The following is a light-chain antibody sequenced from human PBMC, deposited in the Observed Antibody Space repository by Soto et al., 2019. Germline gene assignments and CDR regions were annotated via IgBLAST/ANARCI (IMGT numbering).Light chain of an antibody. J-gene: IGKJ1*01. V-gene: IGKV1-39*01. CDR1: QPISSW. CDR3: QQTYTTPRT. Sequence: DIQMTQSPPTLSASVGDRVTITCRASQPISSWLAWYHQKPGKAPKLLIYAASSLQSGVPSWFSGSGSGTDFTLTINSLQPEDFATYYCQQTYTTPRTFGQGTKVDI. CDR2: AAS.